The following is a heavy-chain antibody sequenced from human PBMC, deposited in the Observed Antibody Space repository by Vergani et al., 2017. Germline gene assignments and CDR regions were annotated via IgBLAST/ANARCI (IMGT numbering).Heavy chain of an antibody. J-gene: IGHJ4*02. Sequence: QVQLVQSGAEVKKPGASVKVSCKASGYTFTSYGISWVRQAPGQGLEWMGWISAYNGNTNYAQKLQGRVTMTTDTSTSTAYMGLRSLRSDDTAVYYCARVLMTVVTDGYFDYWGQGTLVTVSS. CDR2: ISAYNGNT. D-gene: IGHD4-23*01. V-gene: IGHV1-18*01. CDR3: ARVLMTVVTDGYFDY. CDR1: GYTFTSYG.